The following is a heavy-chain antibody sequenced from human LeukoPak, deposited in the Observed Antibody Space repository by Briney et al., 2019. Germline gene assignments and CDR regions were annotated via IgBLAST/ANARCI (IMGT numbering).Heavy chain of an antibody. V-gene: IGHV4-34*01. Sequence: SETLSFTCAVYGGSFSGYYWSWIRQPPGKGLEWIGEINHSGSTNYNPSLKSRVTISVDTSKNQFSLKLSSVTAADTAVYYCARGPVLTGYYKLFDYWGQGTLVTVSS. CDR3: ARGPVLTGYYKLFDY. J-gene: IGHJ4*02. CDR2: INHSGST. D-gene: IGHD3-9*01. CDR1: GGSFSGYY.